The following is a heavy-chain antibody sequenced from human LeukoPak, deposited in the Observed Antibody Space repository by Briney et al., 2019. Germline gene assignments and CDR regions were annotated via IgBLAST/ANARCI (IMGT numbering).Heavy chain of an antibody. CDR1: GFTFSDYY. J-gene: IGHJ6*03. V-gene: IGHV3-11*04. CDR2: ISSSGSSM. D-gene: IGHD2-2*01. Sequence: GGSLRLPCAASGFTFSDYYLSWIRQAPGKGLEWVSYISSSGSSMYYADSVKGRFTISRDNAKNSLFLQMNSLRAEDTAVYYCARERGHCSSSSCAYYNYYMDVWGKGTTVTVSS. CDR3: ARERGHCSSSSCAYYNYYMDV.